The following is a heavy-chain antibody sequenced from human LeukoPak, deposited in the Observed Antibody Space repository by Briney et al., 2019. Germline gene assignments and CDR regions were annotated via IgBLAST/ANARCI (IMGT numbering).Heavy chain of an antibody. V-gene: IGHV3-30*18. Sequence: PGGSLRLSCAASGFTFSSYGMHWVRQAPGKGLEWVAVISYDGSNKYYADSVKGRFTISRDNSKNTLYLQMNSLRAEDTAVYYCAKDYCGGDCSTFDYWGQGTLATVSS. CDR1: GFTFSSYG. CDR2: ISYDGSNK. J-gene: IGHJ4*02. D-gene: IGHD2-21*02. CDR3: AKDYCGGDCSTFDY.